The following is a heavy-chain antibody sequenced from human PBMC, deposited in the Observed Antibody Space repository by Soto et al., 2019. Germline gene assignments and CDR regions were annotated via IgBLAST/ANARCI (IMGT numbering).Heavy chain of an antibody. CDR2: ISYDGSNK. CDR1: GFTFSSYG. V-gene: IGHV3-30*18. D-gene: IGHD3-10*01. CDR3: AKPYYYGSGSYPYYYYYGMDV. J-gene: IGHJ6*02. Sequence: PGGSLRLSCAASGFTFSSYGMHWVRQAPGKGLEWVAVISYDGSNKYYADSVKGRFTISRDNSKNTLYLQMNSLRAEDTAVYYCAKPYYYGSGSYPYYYYYGMDVWGQGTTVTVSS.